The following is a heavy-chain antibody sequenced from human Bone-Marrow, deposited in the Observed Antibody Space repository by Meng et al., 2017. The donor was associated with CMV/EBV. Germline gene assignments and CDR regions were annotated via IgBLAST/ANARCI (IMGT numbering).Heavy chain of an antibody. CDR3: GYGSGSYQGY. Sequence: SVKVSCKASGGTFSSYAISWVRQAPGQGLEWMGGIFPIFGTANYAQKFQGRVTITTDESTSTAYMELSSLRSEDTAVYYCGYGSGSYQGYWGQGTLVTVPS. CDR1: GGTFSSYA. CDR2: IFPIFGTA. J-gene: IGHJ4*02. V-gene: IGHV1-69*05. D-gene: IGHD3-10*01.